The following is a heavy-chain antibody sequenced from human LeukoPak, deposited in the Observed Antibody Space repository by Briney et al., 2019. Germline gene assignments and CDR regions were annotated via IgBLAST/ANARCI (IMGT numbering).Heavy chain of an antibody. CDR1: GGSISSSSYS. Sequence: PSETLSLTCTVSGGSISSSSYSWGWIRQPPGKGLEWIGSIYYSGSTYYNPSLKSRATISVDTSKNQFSLKLSSVTAADTAVYYCATTSGYYDCSGYYFSYYFDYWGQGTLVTVPS. CDR2: IYYSGST. CDR3: ATTSGYYDCSGYYFSYYFDY. J-gene: IGHJ4*02. D-gene: IGHD3-22*01. V-gene: IGHV4-39*01.